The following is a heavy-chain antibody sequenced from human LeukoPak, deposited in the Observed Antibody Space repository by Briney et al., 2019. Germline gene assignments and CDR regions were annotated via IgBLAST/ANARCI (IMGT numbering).Heavy chain of an antibody. D-gene: IGHD3-22*01. CDR1: GYILTNYA. J-gene: IGHJ6*02. V-gene: IGHV1-18*01. CDR2: IGPYSGNT. CDR3: ARERFYYGNSGYYPYYQYYGMDV. Sequence: ASMKVSCKASGYILTNYAFNWVRQAPGQGLEWMGWIGPYSGNTNYAENFQGRVTMTTDTSTSTAHMELRNLRSNDTAVYYCARERFYYGNSGYYPYYQYYGMDVWGQGTTVTVSS.